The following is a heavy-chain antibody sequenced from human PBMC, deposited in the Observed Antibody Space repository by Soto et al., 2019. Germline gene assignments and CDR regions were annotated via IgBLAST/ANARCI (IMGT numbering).Heavy chain of an antibody. V-gene: IGHV4-34*01. CDR1: GGSFSAYY. CDR2: INQSGST. J-gene: IGHJ6*02. Sequence: SETLSLTCTVYGGSFSAYYWTWIRQSPGKGLEWIGAINQSGSTTYNPSLRSRVTISVDTSKNQLSLSLSSVTAADTAVYYCAKLKHHYYYGLDVWGQGTTVTVS. CDR3: AKLKHHYYYGLDV.